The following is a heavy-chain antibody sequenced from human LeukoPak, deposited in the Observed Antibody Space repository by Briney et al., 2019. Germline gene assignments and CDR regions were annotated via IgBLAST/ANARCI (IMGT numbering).Heavy chain of an antibody. V-gene: IGHV3-20*04. J-gene: IGHJ4*02. CDR2: INWNGGST. Sequence: GGSLRLSCAASGFTFSSYSMNWVRQAPGKGLEWVSGINWNGGSTGYADSVKGRFTTSRDNAKNSLYLQMNSLRAEDTALYYCARDRGSSAAAGEFDYWGQGTLVTVSS. CDR3: ARDRGSSAAAGEFDY. CDR1: GFTFSSYS. D-gene: IGHD6-13*01.